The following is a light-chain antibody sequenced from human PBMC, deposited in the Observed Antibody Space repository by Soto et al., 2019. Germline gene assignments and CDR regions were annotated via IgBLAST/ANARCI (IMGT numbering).Light chain of an antibody. Sequence: QSALTQPASVSGSPGQSNTISCTGSSSDVGNYNLVSWYQQHPGKAPKLMIYEDTKWPSGVSNRFSGSKSGNTAYLTISGLQAEDEADYYCWSYAVGRTYVFGTGTKVTVL. CDR3: WSYAVGRTYV. CDR1: SSDVGNYNL. CDR2: EDT. V-gene: IGLV2-23*01. J-gene: IGLJ1*01.